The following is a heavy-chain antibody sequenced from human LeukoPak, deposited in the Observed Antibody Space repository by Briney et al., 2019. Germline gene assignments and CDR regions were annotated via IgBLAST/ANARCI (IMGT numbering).Heavy chain of an antibody. D-gene: IGHD6-13*01. Sequence: GGSLRLSCAASGFTFSSYSMNWVRQAPGKGLEWVSSISSSSSYIYYADSVKGRFTISRDNAKNSLYLQMNSQRAEDTAVYYCARGSAAAGTHYWGQGTLVTVSS. CDR2: ISSSSSYI. CDR3: ARGSAAAGTHY. V-gene: IGHV3-21*01. J-gene: IGHJ4*02. CDR1: GFTFSSYS.